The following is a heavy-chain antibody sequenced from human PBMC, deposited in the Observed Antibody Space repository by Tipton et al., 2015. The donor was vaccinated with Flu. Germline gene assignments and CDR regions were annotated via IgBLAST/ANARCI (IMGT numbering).Heavy chain of an antibody. CDR3: ASGGGDARSHNYFDF. CDR1: GGSISRGSYY. Sequence: TLSLTCTVSGGSISRGSYYYNWIRQPAGEGLEWIGRIYTNANTNYKASLKSRVTISIDTSNNQFSLILSSVTAADTAVYYCASGGGDARSHNYFDFWGQGKLVTVSS. J-gene: IGHJ4*02. CDR2: IYTNANT. V-gene: IGHV4-61*02. D-gene: IGHD2-15*01.